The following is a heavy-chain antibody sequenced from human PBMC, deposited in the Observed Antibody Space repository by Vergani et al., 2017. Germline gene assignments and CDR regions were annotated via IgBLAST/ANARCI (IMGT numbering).Heavy chain of an antibody. V-gene: IGHV4-31*03. CDR2: IYYGGST. J-gene: IGHJ3*02. Sequence: QVQLQESGPGLVKPSQTLSLTCSVSGGSITSGGYYWTWIRQHPGNGLEWIGYIYYGGSTYYNPSLKSRVTISVDTSKNQFSLKLSSVTAADTAVYYCARVFFDWRAFDIWGQGTMVTVSS. CDR1: GGSITSGGYY. CDR3: ARVFFDWRAFDI. D-gene: IGHD3-9*01.